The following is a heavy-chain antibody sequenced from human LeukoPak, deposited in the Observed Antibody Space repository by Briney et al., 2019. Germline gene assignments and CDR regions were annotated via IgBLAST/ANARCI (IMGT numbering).Heavy chain of an antibody. CDR1: GGSISSSSYY. D-gene: IGHD6-13*01. Sequence: PSETLSLTCTVSGGSISSSSYYWGWIRQPPGKGLEWIGSIYYSGSTYYNPSLKSRVTISVDTSKNQFSLKLSSVTAADTAVYYCARGRIAAAGTCWFDPWGQGTLVTVSS. V-gene: IGHV4-39*01. CDR2: IYYSGST. CDR3: ARGRIAAAGTCWFDP. J-gene: IGHJ5*02.